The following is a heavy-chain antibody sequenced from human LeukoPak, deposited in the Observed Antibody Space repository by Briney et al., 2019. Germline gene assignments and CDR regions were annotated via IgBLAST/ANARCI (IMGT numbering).Heavy chain of an antibody. D-gene: IGHD6-13*01. J-gene: IGHJ4*02. CDR2: IWYDGSNK. CDR1: GFTFSSYG. Sequence: PGGSLRLSCAASGFTFSSYGMHWVRQAPGKGLEWVAVIWYDGSNKYYADSVKGRFTISRDNSKNTLYLQMNSLRAEDTAVYYCAKDLKYSSRWYVRGFDYWGQGTLVTVSS. CDR3: AKDLKYSSRWYVRGFDY. V-gene: IGHV3-33*06.